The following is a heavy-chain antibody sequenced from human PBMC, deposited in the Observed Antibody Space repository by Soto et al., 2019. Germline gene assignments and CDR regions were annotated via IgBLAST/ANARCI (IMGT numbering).Heavy chain of an antibody. Sequence: QVQLVQSGAEVKKPGSSVKVSCKASGGTFSSYAISWVRQAPGQGLEWMGGIMPIFGTANYAQKFQGRVTITADESTRTAYMELSSLRSEYTAVYYCARTTGGWELLEDYWGQGTLVTVSS. CDR1: GGTFSSYA. CDR3: ARTTGGWELLEDY. D-gene: IGHD1-26*01. CDR2: IMPIFGTA. J-gene: IGHJ4*02. V-gene: IGHV1-69*01.